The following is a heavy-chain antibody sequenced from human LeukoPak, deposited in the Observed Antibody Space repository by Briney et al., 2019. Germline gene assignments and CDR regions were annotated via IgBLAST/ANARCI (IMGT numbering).Heavy chain of an antibody. CDR2: INPSAGTA. CDR3: AGDPCSGGSCYNWFDP. CDR1: GYTITSYF. D-gene: IGHD2-15*01. Sequence: ASVKVSCKASGYTITSYFVHWVRQAPGQGLEWMGIINPSAGTATYAQKFQGRVTMTRDTSTSTVYMELSSLRSEDTAVYHCAGDPCSGGSCYNWFDPWGQGTLVTVSS. J-gene: IGHJ5*02. V-gene: IGHV1-46*01.